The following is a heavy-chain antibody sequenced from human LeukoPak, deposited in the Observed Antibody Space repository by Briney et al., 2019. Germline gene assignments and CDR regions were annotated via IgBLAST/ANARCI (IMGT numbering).Heavy chain of an antibody. CDR1: GFTFSSYG. Sequence: ERSLRLSCAASGFTFSSYGMHWVRQAPGKGLEWVAVLWYDGSNKDYADSVKGRFTISRDNSKNTLYLQMNGLRAEDTAVYYCARDIRSYYYMDVWGKGTTVTVSS. J-gene: IGHJ6*03. V-gene: IGHV3-33*01. CDR3: ARDIRSYYYMDV. CDR2: LWYDGSNK.